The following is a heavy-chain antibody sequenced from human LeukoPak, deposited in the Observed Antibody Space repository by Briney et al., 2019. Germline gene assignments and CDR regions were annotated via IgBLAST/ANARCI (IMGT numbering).Heavy chain of an antibody. CDR2: IYSGGTT. D-gene: IGHD5-18*01. J-gene: IGHJ6*02. CDR3: TRGGYAHYYGMDV. V-gene: IGHV3-53*01. Sequence: GGSLRLSCAASGFTVSTNYMSWVRQAPGKGLEWVSVIYSGGTTNYADSAKGRFTISRDNSKNTVYLQMNSLRAEDTAVYYCTRGGYAHYYGMDVWGQGTTVTVSS. CDR1: GFTVSTNY.